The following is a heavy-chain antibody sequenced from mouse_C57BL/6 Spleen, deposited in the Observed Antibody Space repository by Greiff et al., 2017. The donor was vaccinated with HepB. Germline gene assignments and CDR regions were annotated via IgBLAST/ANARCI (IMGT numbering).Heavy chain of an antibody. D-gene: IGHD4-1*02. V-gene: IGHV1-9*01. J-gene: IGHJ1*03. Sequence: VQLQQSGAELMKPGASVKLSCKATGYTFTGYWIEWVKQRPGHGLEWIGEILPGSGSTNYNEKFQGKATFTADTSSNTAYMQRSSLTTEDSAIYYWASPTGTGYFDVWGTGTTVTVSS. CDR1: GYTFTGYW. CDR3: ASPTGTGYFDV. CDR2: ILPGSGST.